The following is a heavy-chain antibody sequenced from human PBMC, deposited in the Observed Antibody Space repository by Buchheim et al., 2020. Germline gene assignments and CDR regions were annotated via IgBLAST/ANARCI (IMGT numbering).Heavy chain of an antibody. CDR1: GFAFSAAA. CDR2: IRGKGNNYAT. J-gene: IGHJ4*02. CDR3: TGSSSGY. D-gene: IGHD6-6*01. V-gene: IGHV3-73*02. Sequence: EVQLVESGGGLVQPGESLKLSCVGSGFAFSAAAMHWVRQASGKGLEWVAHIRGKGNNYATAYSPSVKGRFTISRDASKNTPYLQMNSLKSEDTAVYYCTGSSSGYWGRGTL.